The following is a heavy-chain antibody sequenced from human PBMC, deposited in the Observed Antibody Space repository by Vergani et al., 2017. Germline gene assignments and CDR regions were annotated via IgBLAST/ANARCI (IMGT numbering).Heavy chain of an antibody. CDR1: GYFINSGHY. V-gene: IGHV4-38-2*01. CDR3: ARRMPAMAFDF. J-gene: IGHJ4*02. D-gene: IGHD5-24*01. CDR2: IYHTGIT. Sequence: QVQLQETGPGLVKISETLSLTCAVSGYFINSGHYWGWIRQPPGKGLELIALIYHTGITYYNPSLRSRLTISLDPSKNQFSLSLASVTAADTALYYSARRMPAMAFDFWGQGTLVTVSS.